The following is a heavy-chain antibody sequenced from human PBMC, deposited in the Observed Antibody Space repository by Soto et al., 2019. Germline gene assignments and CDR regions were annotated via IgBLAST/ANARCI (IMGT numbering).Heavy chain of an antibody. CDR2: IYYSGST. D-gene: IGHD3-10*01. Sequence: SETLSLTCTVSGGSISSGDYYWSWIRQPPGKGLEWIGYIYYSGSTYYNPSLKSRVTISVDTSKNQFSLKLSSVTAADTAVYYCARGAIDGSGSYYNFDYWGKGTLVTVSS. CDR1: GGSISSGDYY. CDR3: ARGAIDGSGSYYNFDY. J-gene: IGHJ4*02. V-gene: IGHV4-30-4*01.